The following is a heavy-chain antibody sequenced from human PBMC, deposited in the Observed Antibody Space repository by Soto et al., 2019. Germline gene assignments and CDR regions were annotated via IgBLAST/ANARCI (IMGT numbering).Heavy chain of an antibody. CDR3: ARRYESCFEY. Sequence: PSEPLSFTSTVSVGSISRHYWIWFRQPPGKGLEWIGYIYYSGSTYDNLSLKSRVTMAVDTTNNQFSLKLSSVNAADTAVYYSARRYESCFEYWVQGTLVTVS. CDR2: IYYSGST. V-gene: IGHV4-59*08. CDR1: VGSISRHY. D-gene: IGHD2-15*01. J-gene: IGHJ4*02.